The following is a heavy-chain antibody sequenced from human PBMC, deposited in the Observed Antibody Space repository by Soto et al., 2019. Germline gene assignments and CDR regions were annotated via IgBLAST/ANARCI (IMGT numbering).Heavy chain of an antibody. CDR3: VNGWWLDF. Sequence: EVQLLESGGGLVQPGGSLRLSCAASGFSFSTFEMSWVRQAPGRGLEWVSFISDDSSRTYYADAVKGRFTISRDNSKYTLYLQMNSLTAEDTAVYACVNGWWLDFWGQGTLVTVSS. D-gene: IGHD2-15*01. J-gene: IGHJ5*01. CDR2: ISDDSSRT. V-gene: IGHV3-23*01. CDR1: GFSFSTFE.